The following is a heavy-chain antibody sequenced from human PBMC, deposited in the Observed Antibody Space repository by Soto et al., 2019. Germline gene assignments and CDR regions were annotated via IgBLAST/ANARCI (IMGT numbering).Heavy chain of an antibody. D-gene: IGHD4-17*01. CDR1: GFTFSSYS. J-gene: IGHJ4*02. CDR3: ASAGMTTVTGFDY. Sequence: GGSLRLSCAASGFTFSSYSMNWVRQAPGKGLEWVSSISSSSSYIYYADSVKGRFTISRDNAKNSLYLQMNSLRAEDTAVYYCASAGMTTVTGFDYWGQGTPVTVSS. CDR2: ISSSSSYI. V-gene: IGHV3-21*01.